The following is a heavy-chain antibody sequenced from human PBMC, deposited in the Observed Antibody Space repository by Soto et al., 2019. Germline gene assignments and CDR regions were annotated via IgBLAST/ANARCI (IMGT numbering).Heavy chain of an antibody. V-gene: IGHV1-18*01. Sequence: ASVKVSCKVSGYTLTELSMHWVRQAPGKGLEWMGWISAYNGNTNYAQKLQGRVTMTTDTSTSTAYMELRSLRSDDTAVYYCARDLGIRGVTLYYYYYGMDVWGQGTTVTVSS. J-gene: IGHJ6*02. D-gene: IGHD3-10*01. CDR3: ARDLGIRGVTLYYYYYGMDV. CDR2: ISAYNGNT. CDR1: GYTLTELS.